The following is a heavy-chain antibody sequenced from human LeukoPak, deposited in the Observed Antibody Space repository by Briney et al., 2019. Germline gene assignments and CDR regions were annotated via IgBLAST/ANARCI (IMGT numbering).Heavy chain of an antibody. J-gene: IGHJ4*02. CDR3: ARGRPTVIFDY. Sequence: PSETLSLTCTVSGGAVSSGSFYWSWTRQPPGKGLEWIGDIHNTGSTNYNSSLKSRVTISIDTSKNQFSLNLSSVTAADTAVYYCARGRPTVIFDYWGQGTLVTVSS. D-gene: IGHD4-17*01. V-gene: IGHV4-61*01. CDR1: GGAVSSGSFY. CDR2: IHNTGST.